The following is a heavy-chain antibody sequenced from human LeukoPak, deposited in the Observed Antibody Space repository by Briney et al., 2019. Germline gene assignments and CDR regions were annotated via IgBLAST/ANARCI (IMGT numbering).Heavy chain of an antibody. CDR2: FYYTGTI. Sequence: SETLSLTCIVSGGSMSSTAHFWGWIRQPPGKGLEWIGSFYYTGTIFYSPSLESRGTISIDTSKNQFSLKIRSVTAADTAVYYCARQGVVPNKAGWYFDLWGRGALVTVSS. V-gene: IGHV4-39*01. CDR3: ARQGVVPNKAGWYFDL. CDR1: GGSMSSTAHF. D-gene: IGHD3-10*01. J-gene: IGHJ2*01.